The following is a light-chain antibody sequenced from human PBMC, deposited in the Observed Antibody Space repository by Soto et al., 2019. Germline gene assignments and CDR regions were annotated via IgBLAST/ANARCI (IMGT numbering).Light chain of an antibody. Sequence: EIVLTQSPETLSLSLGERATLSCRASQRVARSIAWYQQKPGQAPRLLIYEVSNRATAIPARFSGSGSGADFTLTISSLEPEAFAVYYCQLGRDTFGQGTKLEIK. CDR3: QLGRDT. CDR2: EVS. J-gene: IGKJ2*01. V-gene: IGKV3-11*01. CDR1: QRVARS.